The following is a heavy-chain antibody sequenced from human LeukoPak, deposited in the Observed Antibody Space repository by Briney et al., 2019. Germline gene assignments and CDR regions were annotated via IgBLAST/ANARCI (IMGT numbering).Heavy chain of an antibody. CDR2: IYTSGST. CDR1: GDSISSGSYY. Sequence: SQTLSLTCTVSGDSISSGSYYWSWIRQPAGKGLEWIGRIYTSGSTNYNPSLKSRVTISVDTSKNQFSLKLSSVTAADTAVYYCARRRSFSFMDVWGKGTTVTISS. V-gene: IGHV4-61*02. CDR3: ARRRSFSFMDV. J-gene: IGHJ6*03. D-gene: IGHD3-10*01.